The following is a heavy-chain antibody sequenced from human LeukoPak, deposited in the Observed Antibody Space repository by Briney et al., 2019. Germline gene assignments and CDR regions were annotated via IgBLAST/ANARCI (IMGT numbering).Heavy chain of an antibody. CDR2: ISNSGRTI. J-gene: IGHJ4*02. Sequence: GGSLRLSCAASGFTFSSYEMNWVRQAPGKGLEWVSYISNSGRTISYADSVKGRFTVSRDNAKNSLYLQMNSLRAEDTAVYYCVRRYCSSTSCTLDSWGQGTLVTVSS. D-gene: IGHD2-2*01. V-gene: IGHV3-48*03. CDR3: VRRYCSSTSCTLDS. CDR1: GFTFSSYE.